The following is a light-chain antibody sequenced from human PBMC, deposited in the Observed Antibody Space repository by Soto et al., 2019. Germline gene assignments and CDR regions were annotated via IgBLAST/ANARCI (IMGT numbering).Light chain of an antibody. CDR1: QSISXSS. CDR3: XXXXXSPLT. J-gene: IGKJ4*01. CDR2: AAS. Sequence: EIVLAQSPGTLSLSPGXXXXLXCXASQSISXSSLAWYQQKPGQAPRLVIYAASTRATGIPNRFSGSGSGTDFTLTISXLXRXXXXVXXXXXXXXSPLTFGGGTTLEI. V-gene: IGKV3-20*01.